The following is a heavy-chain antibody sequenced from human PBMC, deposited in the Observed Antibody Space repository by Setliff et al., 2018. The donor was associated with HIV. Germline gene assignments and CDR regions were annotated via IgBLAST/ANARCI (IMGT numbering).Heavy chain of an antibody. V-gene: IGHV7-4-1*02. CDR2: INANSGSP. Sequence: GASVKVSCKTSGYNFENHAINWVRQAPGQGLEWMGWINANSGSPTYAQAFTGRFLFSVDTAVATAYLQINNLKTEDTAVYFCARGLYGDYGGDLNWLDPLGHGTRVTVSS. J-gene: IGHJ5*02. CDR1: GYNFENHA. D-gene: IGHD4-17*01. CDR3: ARGLYGDYGGDLNWLDP.